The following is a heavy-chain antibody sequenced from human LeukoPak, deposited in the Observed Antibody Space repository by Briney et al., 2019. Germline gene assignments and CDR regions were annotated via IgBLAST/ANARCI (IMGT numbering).Heavy chain of an antibody. CDR3: ARDLSAAFDF. CDR2: LVYDARS. V-gene: IGHV3-33*01. D-gene: IGHD6-19*01. Sequence: QPGGSLRLSCAASGFPFSSYGMHWVRQAPGKGLEWVARLVYDARSDYANSVKGRFTISRDISKDTLYLQMDSLRAEDTAVYYCARDLSAAFDFWGQGILVTVSS. CDR1: GFPFSSYG. J-gene: IGHJ4*02.